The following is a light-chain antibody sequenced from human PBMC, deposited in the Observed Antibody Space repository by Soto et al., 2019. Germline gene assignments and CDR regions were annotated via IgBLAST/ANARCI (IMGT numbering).Light chain of an antibody. CDR2: DVS. CDR3: ASYASSTTLVV. V-gene: IGLV2-14*01. CDR1: SSDVGRYNY. J-gene: IGLJ2*01. Sequence: QSALTQPASVSGSPGQSITISCTGTSSDVGRYNYVSWYQQHPGKAPKLMIYDVSYRPSGVSNRFSGSKSGNTASLTISGLQAEDEADYYCASYASSTTLVVFGGGTKLTV.